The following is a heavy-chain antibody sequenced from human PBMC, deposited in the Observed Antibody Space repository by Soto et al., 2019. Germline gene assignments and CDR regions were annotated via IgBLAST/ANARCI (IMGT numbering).Heavy chain of an antibody. CDR1: GGSVSSGSYY. CDR2: IYYSGST. CDR3: ARYYYDSSGARGFQH. Sequence: SETLSLTCTVSGGSVSSGSYYWSWIRQPPGKGLEWIGYIYYSGSTNYXPSLKSRVTISVDTSKNQFSLKLSSVTAADTAVYYCARYYYDSSGARGFQHWGQGTLVTVSS. V-gene: IGHV4-61*01. D-gene: IGHD3-22*01. J-gene: IGHJ1*01.